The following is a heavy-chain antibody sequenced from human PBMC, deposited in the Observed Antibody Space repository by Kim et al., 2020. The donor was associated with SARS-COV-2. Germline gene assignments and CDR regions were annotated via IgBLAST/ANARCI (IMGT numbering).Heavy chain of an antibody. V-gene: IGHV3-7*01. CDR2: IKQGGSNK. J-gene: IGHJ4*01. CDR1: GFTFSSYS. D-gene: IGHD2-21*01. Sequence: GGSLRLSCAASGFTFSSYSMSWVRQAPGKGLEWVANIKQGGSNKYYVDSVKGRFTISRDNSKNSLYLQMNSLRAEDTAVYYCAIAVDCYDPRGDDYLDY. CDR3: AIAVDCYDPRGDDYLDY.